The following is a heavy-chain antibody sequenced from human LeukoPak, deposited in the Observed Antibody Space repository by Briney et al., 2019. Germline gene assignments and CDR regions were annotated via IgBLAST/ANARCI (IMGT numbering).Heavy chain of an antibody. D-gene: IGHD4-11*01. V-gene: IGHV4-59*01. J-gene: IGHJ4*02. CDR3: ARHDYSNYYLYYFDY. CDR2: IYYSGST. CDR1: GGSISSYY. Sequence: SETLSLTXTVSGGSISSYYWSWIRQPPGKGLEWIGYIYYSGSTNYNPSLKSRVTISVDTSKNQFSLKLSSVTAPDTAVYYCARHDYSNYYLYYFDYWGQGTLVTVSS.